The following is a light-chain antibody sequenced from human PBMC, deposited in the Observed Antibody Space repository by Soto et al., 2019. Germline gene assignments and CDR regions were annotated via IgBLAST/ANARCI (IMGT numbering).Light chain of an antibody. CDR1: QSVFYNSNNKNF. J-gene: IGKJ1*01. Sequence: DIVMTQSPDSLAVSLGERATINCKSSQSVFYNSNNKNFLAWYQQKPGQPPKLLIYWASTRESGVPDRFSGGGSGTDFTLTISSLQAEDVAVYYCQQDYSAPWTFGQGTKVEIK. CDR2: WAS. V-gene: IGKV4-1*01. CDR3: QQDYSAPWT.